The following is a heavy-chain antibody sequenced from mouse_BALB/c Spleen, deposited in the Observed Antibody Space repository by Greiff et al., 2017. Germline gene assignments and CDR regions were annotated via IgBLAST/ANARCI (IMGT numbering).Heavy chain of an antibody. CDR2: IYPGDGDT. Sequence: QVQLQQSGAELVRPGSSVKISCKASGYAFSSYWMNWVKQRPGQGLEWIGQIYPGDGDTNYNGKFKGKATLTADKSSSTAYMQLSSLTSEDSAVYFCARSGNYPFAYWGQGTLVTVSA. J-gene: IGHJ3*01. V-gene: IGHV1-80*01. CDR3: ARSGNYPFAY. CDR1: GYAFSSYW. D-gene: IGHD2-1*01.